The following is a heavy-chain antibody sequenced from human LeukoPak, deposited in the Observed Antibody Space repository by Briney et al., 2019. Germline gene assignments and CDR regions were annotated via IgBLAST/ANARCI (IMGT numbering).Heavy chain of an antibody. CDR2: IIPIFGTA. Sequence: GASVKVSCKASGGTFSSYAISWVRQAPGQGLEWVGGIIPIFGTANYAQKFQGRVTITADESTSTAYMELSSLRSEDTAVYYCASHANVGYSYGYFYAYWGQGTLVTVSS. D-gene: IGHD5-18*01. CDR3: ASHANVGYSYGYFYAY. J-gene: IGHJ4*02. V-gene: IGHV1-69*13. CDR1: GGTFSSYA.